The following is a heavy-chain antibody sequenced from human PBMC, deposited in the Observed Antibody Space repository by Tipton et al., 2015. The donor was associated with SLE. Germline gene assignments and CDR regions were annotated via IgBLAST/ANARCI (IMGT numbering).Heavy chain of an antibody. Sequence: TLSLTCTVSGGSISSYYWTWIRQTPGKGLEWIGHIFYTGSTRYNPSLKSRVTISVDTSKSQFSLKLSSVTAADTAVYYCARDSLNWGSYYHGMDVWGQGTTVTVSS. V-gene: IGHV4-59*01. J-gene: IGHJ6*02. CDR2: IFYTGST. CDR1: GGSISSYY. D-gene: IGHD3-16*01. CDR3: ARDSLNWGSYYHGMDV.